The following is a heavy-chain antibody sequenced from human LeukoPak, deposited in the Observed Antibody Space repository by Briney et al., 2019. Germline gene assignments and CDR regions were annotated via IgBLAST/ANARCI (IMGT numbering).Heavy chain of an antibody. J-gene: IGHJ4*02. V-gene: IGHV1-69*06. Sequence: SVKVSCKASGGTFSSYAISWVRQAPGQGLEWMGGIIPIFGTANYAQKFQGRVTITADKSTSTAYMELSSLRSEDTAVYYCARGLAVVRGVIHFDYWGQGTLVTVSS. CDR3: ARGLAVVRGVIHFDY. CDR1: GGTFSSYA. D-gene: IGHD3-10*01. CDR2: IIPIFGTA.